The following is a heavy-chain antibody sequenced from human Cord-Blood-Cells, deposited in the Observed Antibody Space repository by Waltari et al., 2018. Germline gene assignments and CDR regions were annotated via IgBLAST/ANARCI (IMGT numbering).Heavy chain of an antibody. Sequence: QVQLVQSGAEVKKPGASGKVFRTASGSPFTSHDIHWGRQATGQGLEWMGWMNPNSGNTGYAQKFQGRVTITRNTSISTAYMELSSLRSEDTAVYYCARVCSSTSCYAFDIWGQGTMVTVSS. CDR2: MNPNSGNT. J-gene: IGHJ3*02. CDR1: GSPFTSHD. CDR3: ARVCSSTSCYAFDI. D-gene: IGHD2-2*01. V-gene: IGHV1-8*03.